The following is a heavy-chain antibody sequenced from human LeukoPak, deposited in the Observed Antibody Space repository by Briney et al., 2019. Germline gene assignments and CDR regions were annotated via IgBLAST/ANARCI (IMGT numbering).Heavy chain of an antibody. J-gene: IGHJ5*02. CDR2: IYYTGST. D-gene: IGHD5-12*01. CDR1: GGSISSYY. CDR3: ARFGALVATIGNWFDP. V-gene: IGHV4-59*01. Sequence: SETLSLTCAVSGGSISSYYWSWIRQPPGKGLEWIGYIYYTGSTNYNPSLESRVTISVDTSKSQFSLKLTSVTAADTAVYFCARFGALVATIGNWFDPWGQGTLVTVSS.